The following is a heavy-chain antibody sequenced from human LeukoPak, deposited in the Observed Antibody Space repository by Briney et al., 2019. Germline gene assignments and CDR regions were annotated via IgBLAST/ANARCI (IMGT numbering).Heavy chain of an antibody. CDR1: GLTFSTSG. CDR3: ATETNGRHYDY. CDR2: IGPTGSDK. V-gene: IGHV3-21*06. D-gene: IGHD1-14*01. Sequence: GGSLRLSCTASGLTFSTSGFNGVRQPPGKGLEWVASIGPTGSDKYHADSIKGRFTISRDNANNFLYLQMNSLRAEDTAVYYCATETNGRHYDYWGQGTLLTVSS. J-gene: IGHJ4*02.